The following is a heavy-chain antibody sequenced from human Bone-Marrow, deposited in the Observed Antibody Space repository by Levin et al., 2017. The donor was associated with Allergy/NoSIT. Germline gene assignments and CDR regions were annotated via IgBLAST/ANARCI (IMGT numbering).Heavy chain of an antibody. V-gene: IGHV3-20*04. CDR3: ARGLMGSLGYIDY. CDR1: GFSGFSFDDYG. J-gene: IGHJ4*02. Sequence: GGSLRLSCAASGFSGFSFDDYGMSWVRQAPGKGLEWVCGINWNGGSTGYADSVKGRFTISRDNAKNSLYLQMNSLRAEDTALYYCARGLMGSLGYIDYWGQGTLVTVSS. D-gene: IGHD2-8*01. CDR2: INWNGGST.